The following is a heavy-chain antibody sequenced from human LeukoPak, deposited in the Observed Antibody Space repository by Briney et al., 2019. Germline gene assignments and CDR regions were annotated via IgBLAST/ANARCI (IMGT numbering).Heavy chain of an antibody. V-gene: IGHV4-59*01. J-gene: IGHJ6*03. CDR3: ARGGLGEWPPYYMDV. Sequence: SEPLSLTCTVSGGSISSYYWSWIRQPPGKGLMWIGYIYYSGSTNYNPSLKSRVTISVDTSKNQFSLKLSSVTAADTAVYYCARGGLGEWPPYYMDVWGKGTTVTVSS. CDR1: GGSISSYY. D-gene: IGHD3-10*01. CDR2: IYYSGST.